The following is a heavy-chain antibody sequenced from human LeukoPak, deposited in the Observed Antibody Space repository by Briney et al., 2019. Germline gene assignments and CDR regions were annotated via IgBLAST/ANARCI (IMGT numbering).Heavy chain of an antibody. CDR3: AKEAFLYYDSSGYYFDY. CDR1: GFTVSSNY. J-gene: IGHJ4*02. V-gene: IGHV3-23*01. D-gene: IGHD3-22*01. Sequence: GGSLRLSCAASGFTVSSNYMSWVRQAPGKGLEWVSAISGSGGSTYYADSVKGRFTISRDNSKNTLYLQMNSLRAEDTAVYYCAKEAFLYYDSSGYYFDYWGQGTLVTVSS. CDR2: ISGSGGST.